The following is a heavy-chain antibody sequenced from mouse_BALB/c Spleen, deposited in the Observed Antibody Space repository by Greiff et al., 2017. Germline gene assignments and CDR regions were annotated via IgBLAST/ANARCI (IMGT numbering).Heavy chain of an antibody. J-gene: IGHJ3*01. D-gene: IGHD1-1*02. CDR1: GFNIKDYY. V-gene: IGHV14-4*02. Sequence: VQLQQSGAELVRSGASVKLSCTASGFNIKDYYMHWVKQRPEKGLEWIGWIDPENGDTEYAPKFQGKATMTADTSSNTAYLQLSSLTSEDTAVYYCNVHEGSFAYWGQGTLVTVSA. CDR2: IDPENGDT. CDR3: NVHEGSFAY.